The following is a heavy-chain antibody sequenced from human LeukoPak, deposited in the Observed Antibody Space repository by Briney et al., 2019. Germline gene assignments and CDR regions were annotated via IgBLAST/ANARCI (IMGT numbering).Heavy chain of an antibody. CDR3: AKDRASYYYESSGPV. J-gene: IGHJ4*02. V-gene: IGHV3-23*01. Sequence: GGSLRLSCAASGFTFSSYAMIWVRQAPGKGLEWVSAISGSGGRTYYADSVKGRFTISRDNSKNTQYLQMNSLRAEDTAVYYFAKDRASYYYESSGPVWGQGTLVTVSS. CDR1: GFTFSSYA. CDR2: ISGSGGRT. D-gene: IGHD3-22*01.